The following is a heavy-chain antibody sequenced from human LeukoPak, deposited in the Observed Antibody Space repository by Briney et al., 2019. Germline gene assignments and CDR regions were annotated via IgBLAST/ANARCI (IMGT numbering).Heavy chain of an antibody. V-gene: IGHV3-48*01. CDR1: GFTFTPHA. CDR3: ARTSGY. J-gene: IGHJ4*02. Sequence: PGGSLRLSCAASGFTFTPHAMHWVRQAPGKGLEWVSYISSSSSTIYYADSVKGRFTISRDNAKNSLYLQMNSLRAEDTAVYYCARTSGYWGQGTLVTVSS. CDR2: ISSSSSTI.